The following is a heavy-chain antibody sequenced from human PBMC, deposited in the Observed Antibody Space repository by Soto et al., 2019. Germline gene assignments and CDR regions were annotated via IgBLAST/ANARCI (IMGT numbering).Heavy chain of an antibody. CDR2: IHPGDSDT. Sequence: PGESLKISCKGSGYSFTSYWISWVRQMPGKGLEWMGIIHPGDSDTRYSPSFQGHTTLVDKSISTAYLQWSSLKASDTAMYYCARPAVAGMIDHFGIWGQGTMVTVSS. J-gene: IGHJ3*02. D-gene: IGHD6-19*01. CDR1: GYSFTSYW. CDR3: ARPAVAGMIDHFGI. V-gene: IGHV5-51*01.